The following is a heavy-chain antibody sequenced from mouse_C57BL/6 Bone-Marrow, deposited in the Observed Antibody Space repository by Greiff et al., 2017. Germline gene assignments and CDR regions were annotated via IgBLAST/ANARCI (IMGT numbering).Heavy chain of an antibody. CDR2: IHPNSGST. V-gene: IGHV1-64*01. CDR3: AIYYGNLAWFAY. Sequence: QVQLQQPGAELVKPGASVKLSCKASGYTFTSYWMHWVKQRPGQGLEWIGMIHPNSGSTNYNEKFKSKATLTVDKSSSTAYMRLSSLTSEDSAVYYCAIYYGNLAWFAYWGQGTLVTVSA. CDR1: GYTFTSYW. D-gene: IGHD2-1*01. J-gene: IGHJ3*01.